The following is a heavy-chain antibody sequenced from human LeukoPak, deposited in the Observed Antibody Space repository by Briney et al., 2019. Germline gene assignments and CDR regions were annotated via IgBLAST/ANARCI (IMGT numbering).Heavy chain of an antibody. Sequence: SETLSLTCAVSGGSISSSNWWSWVRQPPGKGLEWIGEIYHSGSTNYNPSLKSRVTISVDTSKNQFSLKLSSVTAADTAVYYCARAPKLPHYYYYYMDVWGKGTTVTISS. J-gene: IGHJ6*03. CDR3: ARAPKLPHYYYYYMDV. V-gene: IGHV4-4*02. CDR2: IYHSGST. CDR1: GGSISSSNW. D-gene: IGHD2-15*01.